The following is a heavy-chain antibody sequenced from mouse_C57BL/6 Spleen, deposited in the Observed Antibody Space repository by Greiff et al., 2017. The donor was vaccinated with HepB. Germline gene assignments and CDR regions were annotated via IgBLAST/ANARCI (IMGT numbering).Heavy chain of an antibody. CDR2: IHPSDSDT. CDR1: GYTFTSYW. V-gene: IGHV1-74*01. D-gene: IGHD1-1*01. CDR3: AISYYDGSSHAWFAY. Sequence: QVQLQQPGAELVKPGASVKVSCKASGYTFTSYWMHWVKQRPGQGLEWIGRIHPSDSDTNYNQKFKGKATLTVDKSSSTAYMQLSSLASEDSAVYYCAISYYDGSSHAWFAYWGQGTLVTVSA. J-gene: IGHJ3*01.